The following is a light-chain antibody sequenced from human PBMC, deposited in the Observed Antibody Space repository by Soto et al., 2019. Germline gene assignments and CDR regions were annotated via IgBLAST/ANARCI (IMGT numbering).Light chain of an antibody. CDR2: QAS. CDR3: QHYYNYYYT. CDR1: QSVSGW. J-gene: IGKJ2*01. V-gene: IGKV1-5*03. Sequence: DIQMTQSPSTLSASVGDRVAISCRASQSVSGWLAWYQQKPGKVPKLLIYQASTLEDGVPSRFSGSGSGTELTLTISSLQPDDSGTYYCQHYYNYYYTFGQGTNVEIK.